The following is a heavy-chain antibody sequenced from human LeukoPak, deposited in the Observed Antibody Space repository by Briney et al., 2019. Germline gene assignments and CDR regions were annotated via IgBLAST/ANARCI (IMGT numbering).Heavy chain of an antibody. Sequence: GGSLRLSCAASGFTFSSYAMTWVRQAPGKGLEWVSSFSFNGESTYYADSAKGRFTISRDNSKNTLYLQMNSLRAEDTAVYYCAKGGHSNGRYYYYYMDVWGEGTTVTVSS. V-gene: IGHV3-23*01. J-gene: IGHJ6*03. CDR2: FSFNGEST. D-gene: IGHD2-8*01. CDR3: AKGGHSNGRYYYYYMDV. CDR1: GFTFSSYA.